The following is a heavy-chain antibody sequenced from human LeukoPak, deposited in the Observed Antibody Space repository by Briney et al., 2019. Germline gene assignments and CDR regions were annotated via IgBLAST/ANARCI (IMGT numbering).Heavy chain of an antibody. D-gene: IGHD2-2*01. Sequence: ASVKVSCKASGYTFTGYYMHWVRQAPGQGLEWMGWINPNSGGTNYAQKFQGRVTMTRDTSISTAYMELSRLRSDDTAVYYCVREGGFVAAANNWFDPWGQGTLVTVSS. CDR1: GYTFTGYY. J-gene: IGHJ5*02. V-gene: IGHV1-2*02. CDR2: INPNSGGT. CDR3: VREGGFVAAANNWFDP.